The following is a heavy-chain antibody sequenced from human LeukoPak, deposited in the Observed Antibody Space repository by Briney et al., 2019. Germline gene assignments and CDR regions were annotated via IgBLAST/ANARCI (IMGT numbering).Heavy chain of an antibody. V-gene: IGHV1-46*01. CDR3: ARGGESSYTGLEWSPNAFDI. CDR1: GYTFTSYY. Sequence: GASVKVSCKASGYTFTSYYMHWVRQAPGQGLEWMGIINPSGGSTSYAQKFQGRVTMTRDTSTSTVYMELSSLRSEDTAVYHCARGGESSYTGLEWSPNAFDIWGQGTMVTVSS. J-gene: IGHJ3*02. CDR2: INPSGGST. D-gene: IGHD3-3*01.